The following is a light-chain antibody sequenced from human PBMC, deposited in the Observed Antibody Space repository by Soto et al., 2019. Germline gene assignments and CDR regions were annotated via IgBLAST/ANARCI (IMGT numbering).Light chain of an antibody. CDR1: SSNIGINA. CDR3: AAWDDSLSAWV. J-gene: IGLJ3*02. CDR2: DNN. V-gene: IGLV1-44*01. Sequence: QLVLTQPPSASGTPGQRVTISCSGSSSNIGINAVNWYQQLPGTAPKLVMFDNNQRPSGVPDRFSGSKSGISASLAISGLQSEDEADYSCAAWDDSLSAWVFGGGTKVTVL.